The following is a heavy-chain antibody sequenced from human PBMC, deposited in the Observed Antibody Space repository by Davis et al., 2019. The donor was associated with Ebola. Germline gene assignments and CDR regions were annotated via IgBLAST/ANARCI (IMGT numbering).Heavy chain of an antibody. CDR2: IDPSDSYT. J-gene: IGHJ6*02. CDR1: GYSFTSYW. D-gene: IGHD3-10*01. V-gene: IGHV5-10-1*01. Sequence: GESLKISCKGSGYSFTSYWISWVRQMPGKGLEWMGRIDPSDSYTNYSPSFQGHVTISADKSISTAYLQWSSRKASDTAMYYCARRGGPSYGTDVWGQGTTVTVSS. CDR3: ARRGGPSYGTDV.